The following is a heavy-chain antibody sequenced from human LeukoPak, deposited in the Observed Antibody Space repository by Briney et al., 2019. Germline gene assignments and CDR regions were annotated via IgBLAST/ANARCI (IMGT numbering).Heavy chain of an antibody. CDR2: IYYSGST. CDR1: GGSISSYY. CDR3: ARHGKSDFWSGYYFIEFDY. D-gene: IGHD3-3*01. V-gene: IGHV4-59*08. J-gene: IGHJ4*02. Sequence: PSETLSLTCTVSGGSISSYYWSWIRQPPGKGLEWIGYIYYSGSTNYNPSLKSRVTISVDTSKNQFSLKLSSVTAADTAVYYCARHGKSDFWSGYYFIEFDYWGQGTLVTVSS.